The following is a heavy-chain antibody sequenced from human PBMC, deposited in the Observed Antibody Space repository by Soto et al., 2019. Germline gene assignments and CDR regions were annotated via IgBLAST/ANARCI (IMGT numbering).Heavy chain of an antibody. Sequence: GGSLRLSCAASGFKFSNYAMSWVRQAPGKGLEWVSLISATGGGTYYADSVKGRFTISRDNSHNTLYLQVHSLTAEDTAVYYYAKDRRAGGNSAFYFDFWGQGAQVTVSS. V-gene: IGHV3-23*01. D-gene: IGHD3-16*01. CDR1: GFKFSNYA. CDR2: ISATGGGT. J-gene: IGHJ4*02. CDR3: AKDRRAGGNSAFYFDF.